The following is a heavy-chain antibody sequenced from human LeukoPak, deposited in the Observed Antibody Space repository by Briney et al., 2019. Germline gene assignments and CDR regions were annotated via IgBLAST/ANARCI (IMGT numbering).Heavy chain of an antibody. CDR1: GYSFTSYW. D-gene: IGHD6-19*01. CDR3: ARLFEAVAGTSSRAFDI. J-gene: IGHJ3*02. Sequence: GESLKISCKGSGYSFTSYWIGWVRQMPGKGLEWMGIIYPGDSDTRYSPSFQGQVTISADKSISTAYLQWSSLKASDTAMYYCARLFEAVAGTSSRAFDIWGQGTMVTVSS. V-gene: IGHV5-51*01. CDR2: IYPGDSDT.